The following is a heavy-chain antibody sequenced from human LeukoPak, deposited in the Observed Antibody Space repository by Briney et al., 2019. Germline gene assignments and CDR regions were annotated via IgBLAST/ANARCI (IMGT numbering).Heavy chain of an antibody. D-gene: IGHD6-6*01. CDR2: IYSGGST. V-gene: IGHV3-66*02. CDR1: GFTVSSNY. J-gene: IGHJ4*02. CDR3: ARLYSSSSSYYFDY. Sequence: GGSLRLSCAASGFTVSSNYMSWVRQAPGKGLEWVSVIYSGGSTYYADSVKGRFTISRDNSKNTLYLQMNSLRAEDTAVYYCARLYSSSSSYYFDYWGQGTPVTVSS.